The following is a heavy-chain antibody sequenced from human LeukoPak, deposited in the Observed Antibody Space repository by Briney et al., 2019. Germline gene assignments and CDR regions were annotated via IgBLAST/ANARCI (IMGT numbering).Heavy chain of an antibody. Sequence: SETLSLTCTVSGGSISSSSYYWDWIRQPPGKGLEWIGSIYKSGSTYYDPSLKSRVTISVDTSKNQLSLKLSSVTAAATALYYCARHGASIVVVPAAPTPYTWFDPWGQGTLVTVSS. CDR2: IYKSGST. J-gene: IGHJ5*02. CDR3: ARHGASIVVVPAAPTPYTWFDP. D-gene: IGHD2-2*01. CDR1: GGSISSSSYY. V-gene: IGHV4-39*01.